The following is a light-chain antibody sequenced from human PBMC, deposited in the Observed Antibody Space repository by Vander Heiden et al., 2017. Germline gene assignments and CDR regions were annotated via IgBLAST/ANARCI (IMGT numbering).Light chain of an antibody. J-gene: IGLJ1*01. CDR2: SNN. CDR1: SSNIGSNT. CDR3: AAWDDSLNGRYV. Sequence: QSVLTQPPSASGTPGQRVTISCSGSSSNIGSNTVNWYQQLPGTAPKLLIYSNNQRPSGVPGRFSGSKSGTSASLAISGLQSEDEADYYCAAWDDSLNGRYVFGTGTKVKVL. V-gene: IGLV1-44*01.